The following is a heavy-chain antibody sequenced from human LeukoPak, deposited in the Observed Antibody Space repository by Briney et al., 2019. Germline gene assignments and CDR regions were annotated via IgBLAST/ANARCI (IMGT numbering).Heavy chain of an antibody. V-gene: IGHV3-23*01. CDR3: ATSRGSWPDYFDY. Sequence: PGGSLRLSCTTAGFTFSSFAMTWVRQAPGKGLEWVSAISGSGGTTYHADFVKGRFTISRDNSKNTLYLQMNSLRAEDTAVYYCATSRGSWPDYFDYWGQGTLVTVSS. J-gene: IGHJ4*02. D-gene: IGHD6-13*01. CDR1: GFTFSSFA. CDR2: ISGSGGTT.